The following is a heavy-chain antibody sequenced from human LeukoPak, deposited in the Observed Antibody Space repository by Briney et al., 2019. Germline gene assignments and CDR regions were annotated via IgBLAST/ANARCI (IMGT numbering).Heavy chain of an antibody. Sequence: GRSLRLSCAASGXXFSSYGMHWVRQAPXXXLEWVAVIWYDGSNKYYADSVKGRFTISRDNSKNTLYLQMNSLRAEDTAVYYCATRLFDYWGQGTLVTVSS. D-gene: IGHD6-6*01. V-gene: IGHV3-33*01. CDR2: IWYDGSNK. CDR3: ATRLFDY. J-gene: IGHJ4*02. CDR1: GXXFSSYG.